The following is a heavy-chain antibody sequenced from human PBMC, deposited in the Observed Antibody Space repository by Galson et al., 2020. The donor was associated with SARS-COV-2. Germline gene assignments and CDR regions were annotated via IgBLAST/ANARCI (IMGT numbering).Heavy chain of an antibody. V-gene: IGHV1-2*02. CDR2: INPKTGGP. CDR1: GYAFSDYY. J-gene: IGHJ3*01. Sequence: ASVKVSCQASGYAFSDYYIYWVRQAPGQGLDLMGWINPKTGGPEYTQRLQGRVTLTRDTSINTAYMELSRLMSDDTAVYYCARYTAARGIESFDVWGQGTMVTVSS. D-gene: IGHD2-2*02. CDR3: ARYTAARGIESFDV.